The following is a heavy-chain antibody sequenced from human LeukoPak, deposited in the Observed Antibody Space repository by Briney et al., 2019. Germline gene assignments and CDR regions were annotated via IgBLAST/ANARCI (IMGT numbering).Heavy chain of an antibody. J-gene: IGHJ4*02. CDR2: IYYSGST. V-gene: IGHV4-59*01. CDR1: GGFISSYY. Sequence: PSETLSLTCTVSGGFISSYYWSWIRQPPGKGLEWIGYIYYSGSTNYNPSLKSRGTISVDTSKNQFSLKLSSVTAADTAVYYCARRGYGGNSVYFDYWGQGTLVTVSS. D-gene: IGHD4-23*01. CDR3: ARRGYGGNSVYFDY.